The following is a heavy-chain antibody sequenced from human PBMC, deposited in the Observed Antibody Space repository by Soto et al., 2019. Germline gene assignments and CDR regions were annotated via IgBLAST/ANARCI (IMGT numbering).Heavy chain of an antibody. V-gene: IGHV4-39*01. D-gene: IGHD6-19*01. CDR1: GGSISSSSYY. CDR3: ARHTTLRGGWYGDY. Sequence: PSETLSLTCTVSGGSISSSSYYWGWIRQPPGKGLEWIGGIYYSGSTYYNPSLKSRVTISVDTSKNQFSLKLSSVTAADTAVYYCARHTTLRGGWYGDYWGQGTLVTVSS. CDR2: IYYSGST. J-gene: IGHJ4*02.